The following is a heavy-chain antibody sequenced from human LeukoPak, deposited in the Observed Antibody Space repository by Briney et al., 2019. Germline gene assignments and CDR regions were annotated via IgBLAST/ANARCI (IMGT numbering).Heavy chain of an antibody. CDR1: GFTVSSSY. J-gene: IGHJ6*02. D-gene: IGHD2-8*02. CDR2: IYSGGST. Sequence: CSMRLSWADAGFTVSSSYSSWVLQAPGKGLEWVSVIYSGGSTYYADSVKGRFTISRDNSKNTLYLQMNSLRAEDTAVYYCARYWVGYGMDIWGQGTTVTVSS. CDR3: ARYWVGYGMDI. V-gene: IGHV3-53*01.